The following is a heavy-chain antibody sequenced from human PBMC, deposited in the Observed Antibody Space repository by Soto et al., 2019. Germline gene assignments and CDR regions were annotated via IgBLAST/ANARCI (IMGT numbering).Heavy chain of an antibody. CDR2: ISGSGGST. D-gene: IGHD2-8*02. Sequence: QPGGSLRLSCAASGFTFSSYAMSWVRQAPGKGLERVSAISGSGGSTYYADSVKGRFTISRDRSKNTVYLQMNSLTAGDTAVYYCAKATATGGGAFDICGQGTMVTVSS. CDR1: GFTFSSYA. CDR3: AKATATGGGAFDI. J-gene: IGHJ3*02. V-gene: IGHV3-23*01.